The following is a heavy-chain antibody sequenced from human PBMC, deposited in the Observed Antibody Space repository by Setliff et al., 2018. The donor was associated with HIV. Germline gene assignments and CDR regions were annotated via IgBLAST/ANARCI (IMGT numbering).Heavy chain of an antibody. J-gene: IGHJ5*02. D-gene: IGHD3-22*01. CDR3: ARHDSGGYYSLDYNWFDP. V-gene: IGHV4-59*08. CDR1: GGSISSYY. CDR2: IYYSGST. Sequence: SETLSLTCTVSGGSISSYYWSWIRQPPGKGLEWIGYIYYSGSTNYNPSLKSRVTISVDTSKNQFSLKLSSVTAADTAVYYCARHDSGGYYSLDYNWFDPWGQGALVT.